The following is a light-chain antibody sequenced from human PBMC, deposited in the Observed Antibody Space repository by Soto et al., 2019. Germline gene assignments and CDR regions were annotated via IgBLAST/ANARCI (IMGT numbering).Light chain of an antibody. J-gene: IGLJ1*01. CDR2: RNN. CDR1: SSNIGSNY. CDR3: AAWDDSLSGGV. Sequence: QSVLTQPPSASGTPGQRVTISCSGSSSNIGSNYVYWYQQLPGTAPKLLIYRNNQRPSGVPDRFSGSKSGTSASLANSGLRSEDEADYYCAAWDDSLSGGVFGTGTKVTVL. V-gene: IGLV1-47*01.